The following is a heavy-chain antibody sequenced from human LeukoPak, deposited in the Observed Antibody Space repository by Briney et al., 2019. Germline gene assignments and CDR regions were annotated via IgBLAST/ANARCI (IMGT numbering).Heavy chain of an antibody. Sequence: PGGSLRLSCAASGFTFSSYSMNWVRPAPGKGLEWVSSISSSSSYIYYADSVKGRFTISRDNAKNSLYLQMNSLRAEDTAVYYCAREGYSSSWPSYFDYWGQGTLVTVSS. CDR2: ISSSSSYI. D-gene: IGHD6-13*01. CDR1: GFTFSSYS. CDR3: AREGYSSSWPSYFDY. V-gene: IGHV3-21*01. J-gene: IGHJ4*02.